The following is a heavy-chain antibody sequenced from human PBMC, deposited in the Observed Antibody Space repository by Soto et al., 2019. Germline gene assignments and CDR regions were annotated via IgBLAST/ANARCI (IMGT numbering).Heavy chain of an antibody. CDR3: ARGIVAGYYYYYGMDV. CDR1: GYSFTSYW. Sequence: ESLKISCKGSGYSFTSYWIGWVRQIPGKGLEWMGIIYPGDSDTRYSPSFQGQVTISADKSISTAYLQWSSLKASDTAMYYCARGIVAGYYYYYGMDVWGQGTTVTVSS. V-gene: IGHV5-51*01. D-gene: IGHD6-19*01. J-gene: IGHJ6*02. CDR2: IYPGDSDT.